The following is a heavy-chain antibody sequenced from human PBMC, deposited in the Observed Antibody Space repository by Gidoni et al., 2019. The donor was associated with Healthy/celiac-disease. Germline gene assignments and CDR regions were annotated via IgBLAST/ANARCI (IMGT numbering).Heavy chain of an antibody. V-gene: IGHV3-66*02. D-gene: IGHD3-22*01. J-gene: IGHJ4*02. CDR2: IYSGGST. Sequence: EVQLVESGGGLVQPGGSLRLSCAASGFTVSSTYMSWVRQAPGKGLGWVSVIYSGGSTYYADSVKGRFTISRDNSKNTLYLQMNSLRAEDTAVYYCAISHYYDSSGPRWGQGTLVTVSS. CDR1: GFTVSSTY. CDR3: AISHYYDSSGPR.